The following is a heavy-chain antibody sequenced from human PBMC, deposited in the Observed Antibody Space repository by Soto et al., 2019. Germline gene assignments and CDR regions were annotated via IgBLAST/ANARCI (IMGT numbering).Heavy chain of an antibody. CDR2: INPNSGGT. D-gene: IGHD3-10*01. CDR1: GYTFTGYY. V-gene: IGHV1-2*02. CDR3: ARGVRYGITMVRAP. Sequence: ASVKVSCMASGYTFTGYYMHWVRQAPGPGLEWMGWINPNSGGTNYAQKFQGRVTMTRDTSISTAYMELSRLRSDDTAVYYCARGVRYGITMVRAPWGQGTLVTVSS. J-gene: IGHJ5*02.